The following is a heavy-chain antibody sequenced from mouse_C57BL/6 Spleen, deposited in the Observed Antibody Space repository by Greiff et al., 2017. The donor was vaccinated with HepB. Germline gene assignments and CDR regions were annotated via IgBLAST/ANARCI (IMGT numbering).Heavy chain of an antibody. D-gene: IGHD2-4*01. Sequence: QVQLQQPGAELVRPGSSVKLSCKASGYTFTSYWMHWVKQRPIQGLEWIGNIDPSDSETHYNQKFKDKATLTVDKSSSTAYMQLSSLTSEDSAVYYCARENDYDAGFAYWGQGTLVTVSA. J-gene: IGHJ3*01. CDR3: ARENDYDAGFAY. CDR1: GYTFTSYW. V-gene: IGHV1-52*01. CDR2: IDPSDSET.